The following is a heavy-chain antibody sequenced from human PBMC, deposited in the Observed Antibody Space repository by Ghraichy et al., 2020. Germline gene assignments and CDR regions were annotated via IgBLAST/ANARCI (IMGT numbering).Heavy chain of an antibody. CDR1: GFTFSSYS. CDR2: ISSSSSYI. J-gene: IGHJ4*02. CDR3: ARWGRPIHTMTTVTTSPRRPHFDY. V-gene: IGHV3-21*01. D-gene: IGHD4-17*01. Sequence: GGSLRLSCAASGFTFSSYSMNWVRQAPGKGLEWVSSISSSSSYIYYADSVKGRFTISRDNAKNSLYLQMNSLRAEDTAVYYCARWGRPIHTMTTVTTSPRRPHFDYWGQGTLVTVSS.